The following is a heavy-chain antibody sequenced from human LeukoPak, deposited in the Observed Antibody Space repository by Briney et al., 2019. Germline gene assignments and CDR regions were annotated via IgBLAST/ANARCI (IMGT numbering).Heavy chain of an antibody. Sequence: ASVKVSCKASGYRLTELAIHWVRQAPGKGLEWMGGFDPEVGETLYAQKFQGRVTMTEDTSTDTAYMELSSLKSEDTAVYFCAAFYYDSSRFSYYFDHWGQGTLVTVSS. CDR1: GYRLTELA. CDR3: AAFYYDSSRFSYYFDH. D-gene: IGHD3-22*01. V-gene: IGHV1-24*01. J-gene: IGHJ4*02. CDR2: FDPEVGET.